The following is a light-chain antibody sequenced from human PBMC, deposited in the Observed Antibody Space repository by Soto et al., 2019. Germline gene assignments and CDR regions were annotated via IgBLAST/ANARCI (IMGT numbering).Light chain of an antibody. CDR3: QQRSNWPPD. V-gene: IGKV3-11*01. Sequence: DIVLTQSPATLSLSPGERAALSCRASQSVGSYLAWYQQKPGQAPRLVIYDASARATGIPARFSGSGSGTEFTLTISSLEPEDFAVYYCQQRSNWPPDFGGGTKVEIK. J-gene: IGKJ4*01. CDR2: DAS. CDR1: QSVGSY.